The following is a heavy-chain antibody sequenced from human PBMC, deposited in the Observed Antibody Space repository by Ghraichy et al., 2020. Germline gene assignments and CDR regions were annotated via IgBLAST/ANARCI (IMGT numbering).Heavy chain of an antibody. J-gene: IGHJ4*02. CDR3: AKTAGYCSGGSCYFGY. V-gene: IGHV3-23*01. D-gene: IGHD2-15*01. Sequence: GGSLRLSCAASGFTFSSYAMSWVRQAPGKGLEWVSAISGSGGSTYYADSVKGRFTISRDNSKNTLYLQMNSLRAEDTAVYYCAKTAGYCSGGSCYFGYWGQGTLVTVSS. CDR2: ISGSGGST. CDR1: GFTFSSYA.